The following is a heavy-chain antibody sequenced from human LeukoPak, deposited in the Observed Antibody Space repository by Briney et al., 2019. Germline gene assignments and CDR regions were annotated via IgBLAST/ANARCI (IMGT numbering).Heavy chain of an antibody. V-gene: IGHV3-30-3*01. CDR1: GFTSRNYV. D-gene: IGHD3-10*01. Sequence: GGSLRLSCAASGFTSRNYVIHWVRQAPGKGLEWVAVTSSDLNVKLYADSVKGRFTISRDNSRSTLYLQMNSLRPEDTAIYYCARVGYYGSGSPPSLYFDYWGQGTLVTVSS. CDR3: ARVGYYGSGSPPSLYFDY. CDR2: TSSDLNVK. J-gene: IGHJ4*02.